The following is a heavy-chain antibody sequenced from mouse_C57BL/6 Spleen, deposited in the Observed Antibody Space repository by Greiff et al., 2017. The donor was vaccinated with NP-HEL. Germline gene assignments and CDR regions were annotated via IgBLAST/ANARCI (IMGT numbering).Heavy chain of an antibody. CDR3: ARGDIYGNQYYYAMDY. D-gene: IGHD2-1*01. Sequence: QVQLQQSGAELVKPGASVKISCKASGYAFSSYWMNWVKQRPGKGLEWIGQIYPGDGDTNYNGKFKGKATLTADKSSSTAYMQLSSLTSEDSAVYFCARGDIYGNQYYYAMDYWGQGTSVTVSS. J-gene: IGHJ4*01. CDR1: GYAFSSYW. V-gene: IGHV1-80*01. CDR2: IYPGDGDT.